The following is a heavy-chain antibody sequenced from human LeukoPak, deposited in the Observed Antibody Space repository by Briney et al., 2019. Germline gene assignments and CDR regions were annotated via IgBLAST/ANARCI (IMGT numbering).Heavy chain of an antibody. CDR1: GFAVSSSY. CDR3: AGSSGGGFDY. J-gene: IGHJ4*02. CDR2: IYSDGST. V-gene: IGHV3-53*01. D-gene: IGHD3-22*01. Sequence: PGTSLRLSCAASGFAVSSSYMTWVRRAPGKGLEWVSLIYSDGSTYYADSVKSRFTISRDNSKNTLYLQMNRLRAEDTAVYFCAGSSGGGFDYWGQGTLVTVSS.